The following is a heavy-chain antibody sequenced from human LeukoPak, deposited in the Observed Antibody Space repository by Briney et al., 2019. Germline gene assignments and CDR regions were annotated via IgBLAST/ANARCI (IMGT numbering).Heavy chain of an antibody. V-gene: IGHV3-48*01. D-gene: IGHD3-3*01. CDR1: GFTFSSYN. CDR3: AKFEGLGDFWSGEIYYFDY. Sequence: GGSLRLSCAASGFTFSSYNMNWVRQAPGKGLEWVSYISSSGSTIYYADSVKGRFTISRDNSKNTLYLQMNSLRAEDTAVYYCAKFEGLGDFWSGEIYYFDYWGQGTLVTVSS. J-gene: IGHJ4*02. CDR2: ISSSGSTI.